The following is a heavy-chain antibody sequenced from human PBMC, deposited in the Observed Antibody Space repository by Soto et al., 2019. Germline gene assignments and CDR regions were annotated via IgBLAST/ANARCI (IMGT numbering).Heavy chain of an antibody. D-gene: IGHD2-15*01. CDR1: GFTFSEYY. CDR3: ARQGYCSGGSCPDY. V-gene: IGHV3-11*05. J-gene: IGHJ4*02. CDR2: ISSSSSYT. Sequence: QVQLVESGGGLVKPGGSLRLSCAASGFTFSEYYMSWSRQAPGKGLEWVSYISSSSSYTNYADSVKGRFTISRDNAKNSLYLQMNSLRAEDTAVSYCARQGYCSGGSCPDYWGQGTLVTVSS.